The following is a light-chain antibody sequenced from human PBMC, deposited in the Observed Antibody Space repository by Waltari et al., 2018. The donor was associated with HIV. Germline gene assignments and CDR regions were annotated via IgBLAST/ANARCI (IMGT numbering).Light chain of an antibody. CDR3: QQSYTTPYT. CDR1: QNINRY. Sequence: DIQMTQSPSSLSASVGDRVTITCRASQNINRYLHWYQQKPGMAPKLLIYAASTLRSGVPSRFSGAGSGTDFTLTISSLQLDDFATYYCQQSYTTPYTFGQGTELDIK. J-gene: IGKJ2*01. V-gene: IGKV1-39*01. CDR2: AAS.